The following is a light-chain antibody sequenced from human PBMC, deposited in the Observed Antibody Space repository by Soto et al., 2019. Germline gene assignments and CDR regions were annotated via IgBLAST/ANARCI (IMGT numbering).Light chain of an antibody. CDR1: SCDIGAGYD. V-gene: IGLV1-40*01. CDR2: GNS. J-gene: IGLJ1*01. Sequence: QFVLTQPPSVSGAPGQRVTISCTGSSCDIGAGYDVHWYQQLPGTAPKLLIYGNSNRPSGVPDRFSGSKSGTSASLAITGLQAEDEADYYCQSYDSSLSGYVFGTGTKLTVL. CDR3: QSYDSSLSGYV.